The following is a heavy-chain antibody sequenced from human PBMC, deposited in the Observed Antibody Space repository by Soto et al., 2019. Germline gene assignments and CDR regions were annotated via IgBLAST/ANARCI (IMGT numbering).Heavy chain of an antibody. J-gene: IGHJ4*02. CDR1: GFTFSNSA. CDR3: AAVSRCSSTSCYRAFDY. V-gene: IGHV1-58*02. Sequence: SVKVSCKASGFTFSNSAMQWVRQARGQRLEWIGWIVAGSGNTNYAQKFQERVTITRDMSTSTAYMELSSLRSGDTVVYYCAAVSRCSSTSCYRAFDYWGQGTVVTVSS. CDR2: IVAGSGNT. D-gene: IGHD2-2*01.